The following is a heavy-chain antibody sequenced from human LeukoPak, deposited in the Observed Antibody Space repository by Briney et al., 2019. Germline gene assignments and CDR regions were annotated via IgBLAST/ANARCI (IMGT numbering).Heavy chain of an antibody. CDR1: GVTSDDYA. Sequence: PGRSLRPSCAASGVTSDDYAMRWVRRAPGGGVEWVLGISRNSGSTGYAASVKGRFTISRDNAKNSLCLQMNSLRAEDTALYYCAKDIVMSSYYYYFFMNVGGQGTTVTVSS. D-gene: IGHD3-16*01. J-gene: IGHJ6*02. CDR3: AKDIVMSSYYYYFFMNV. CDR2: ISRNSGST. V-gene: IGHV3-9*02.